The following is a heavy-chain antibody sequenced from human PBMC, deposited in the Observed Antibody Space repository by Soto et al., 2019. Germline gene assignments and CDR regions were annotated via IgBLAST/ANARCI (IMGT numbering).Heavy chain of an antibody. CDR3: ASDWYPRFAP. D-gene: IGHD6-13*01. J-gene: IGHJ5*02. CDR1: GYTFSTYG. V-gene: IGHV1-18*01. Sequence: QIQLVQSGPEVKNPGASVKVSCKSSGYTFSTYGITWVRHAPGQGLEWMGWINPSSGETNYAQNFQGRVTVTTDTSVTTAYLELRNLRSDDTAAYYCASDWYPRFAPWGQGTLVTVSS. CDR2: INPSSGET.